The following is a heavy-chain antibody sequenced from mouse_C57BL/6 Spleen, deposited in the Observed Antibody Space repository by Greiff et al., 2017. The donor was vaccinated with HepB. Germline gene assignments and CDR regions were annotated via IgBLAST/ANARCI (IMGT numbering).Heavy chain of an antibody. J-gene: IGHJ3*01. D-gene: IGHD6-1*01. V-gene: IGHV1-15*01. CDR2: IDPETGGT. CDR1: GYTFTDYE. CDR3: TTSIAY. Sequence: VKVVESGAELVRPGASVTLSCKASGYTFTDYEMHWVKQTPVHGLEWIGAIDPETGGTAYNQKFKGKAILTADKSSSTAYMGLRSLTSEDSAVYYCTTSIAYWGQGTLVTVSA.